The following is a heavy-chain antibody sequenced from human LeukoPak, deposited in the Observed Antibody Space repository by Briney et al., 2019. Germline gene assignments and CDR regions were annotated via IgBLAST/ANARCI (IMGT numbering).Heavy chain of an antibody. D-gene: IGHD6-13*01. Sequence: PGGSLRLSCAASGFTFRDYYMSWIRQAPGKGLEWVSYISSSGSTIYYADSVKGRFTISRDNAKNSLYLQMNSLRAEDTAVYYCARENQQLGRFYYYYGMDVWGQGTTVTVSS. V-gene: IGHV3-11*01. CDR1: GFTFRDYY. J-gene: IGHJ6*02. CDR3: ARENQQLGRFYYYYGMDV. CDR2: ISSSGSTI.